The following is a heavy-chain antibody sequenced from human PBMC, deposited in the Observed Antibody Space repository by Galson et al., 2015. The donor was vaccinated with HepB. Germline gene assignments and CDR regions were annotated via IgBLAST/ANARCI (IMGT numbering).Heavy chain of an antibody. Sequence: SVKVSCKASGYTFTGYYIHWVRQAPGQGLEWMGRINPDSGGTIYAQSFQGRVTLARDTSITTAYMELTWLRSDDTALYYRVRDLGVQSNDYWGQGTLVTVSS. J-gene: IGHJ4*02. CDR3: VRDLGVQSNDY. CDR1: GYTFTGYY. D-gene: IGHD1-1*01. CDR2: INPDSGGT. V-gene: IGHV1-2*06.